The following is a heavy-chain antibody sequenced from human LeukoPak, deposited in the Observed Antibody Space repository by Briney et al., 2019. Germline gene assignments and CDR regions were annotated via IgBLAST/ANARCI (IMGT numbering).Heavy chain of an antibody. J-gene: IGHJ5*02. CDR3: ARAVRLQYYDFWSGSNWFDP. CDR2: IKQDGSEK. V-gene: IGHV3-7*01. D-gene: IGHD3-3*01. CDR1: GFTFSSYW. Sequence: GGSLRLSCAASGFTFSSYWMSWVRQAPGKGLEWVANIKQDGSEKYYVDSVKGRFTISRDNAKNSLYLQMNSLRAEDTAVYYCARAVRLQYYDFWSGSNWFDPWGQGTLVTVSS.